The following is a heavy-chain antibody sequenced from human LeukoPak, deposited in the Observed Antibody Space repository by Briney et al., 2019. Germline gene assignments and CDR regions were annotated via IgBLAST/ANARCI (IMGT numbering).Heavy chain of an antibody. Sequence: SSQTLSLTCTVSGGSISSGGYYWSWIRQHPGKGLEWIGYIYYSGSTYYNPSLKSRVTISVDTSKNQFSLKLSSVTAADTAVYYCARDPRDFWSGPGVGMDVWGQGTTVTVSS. V-gene: IGHV4-31*03. J-gene: IGHJ6*02. CDR2: IYYSGST. CDR1: GGSISSGGYY. D-gene: IGHD3-3*01. CDR3: ARDPRDFWSGPGVGMDV.